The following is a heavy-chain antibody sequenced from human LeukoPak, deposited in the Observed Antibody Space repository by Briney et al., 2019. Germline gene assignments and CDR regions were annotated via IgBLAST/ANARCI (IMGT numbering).Heavy chain of an antibody. CDR3: TRGDIVVVPAEGAFDI. V-gene: IGHV3-49*04. D-gene: IGHD2-2*01. J-gene: IGHJ3*02. CDR1: GFTFSSYW. CDR2: IRSKAYGGTT. Sequence: PGGSLRLSCAASGFTFSSYWMSWVRQAPGKGLEWVGFIRSKAYGGTTEYAASVKGRFTISRDDSKSIAYLQMNSLKTEDTAVYYCTRGDIVVVPAEGAFDIWGQGTMVTVSS.